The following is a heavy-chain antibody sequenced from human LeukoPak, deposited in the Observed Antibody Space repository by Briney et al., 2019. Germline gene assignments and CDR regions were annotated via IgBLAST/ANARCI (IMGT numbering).Heavy chain of an antibody. J-gene: IGHJ4*02. V-gene: IGHV3-21*01. D-gene: IGHD6-19*01. CDR1: GFIFSDYS. CDR2: ISSGSSYM. Sequence: PGGSLRLSCAASGFIFSDYSMKWVRQAPGKGPEWVSSISSGSSYMYYADSVKGRFTISRDNAKISLYLQMNSLRAEDTAVYYCTRGPTQIGVPGTWPLDYWGQGTLVTVSS. CDR3: TRGPTQIGVPGTWPLDY.